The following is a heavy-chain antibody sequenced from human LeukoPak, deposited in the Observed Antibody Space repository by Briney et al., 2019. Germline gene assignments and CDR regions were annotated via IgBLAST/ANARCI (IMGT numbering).Heavy chain of an antibody. CDR3: ARRDYGGNPFDS. CDR1: GGSVSGSNYY. J-gene: IGHJ4*02. V-gene: IGHV4-39*01. CDR2: IYYSGNT. D-gene: IGHD4-23*01. Sequence: SETLSLTCTVSGGSVSGSNYYWGWIRQPPGKGLEWIGTIYYSGNTYYNPSLKSRVTISVDTSKNQFSLKLSSVTAADTPVYYCARRDYGGNPFDSWGRGTLVTVSS.